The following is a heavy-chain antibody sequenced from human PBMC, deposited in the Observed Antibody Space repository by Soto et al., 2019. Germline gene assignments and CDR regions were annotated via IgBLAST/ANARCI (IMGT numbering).Heavy chain of an antibody. J-gene: IGHJ5*02. D-gene: IGHD3-10*01. CDR3: AHRRYYYGSGSLNWFDP. V-gene: IGHV2-5*02. Sequence: QITLKESGPTLVKPTQTLTLTCTFSGFSLSTSGVGVGWIRQPPGKALEWLALIYWDDDKRYSPSLKSRLTITKDTSKNRVVLTMSNMDPVDTATYYCAHRRYYYGSGSLNWFDPWGQGTLVTVSS. CDR1: GFSLSTSGVG. CDR2: IYWDDDK.